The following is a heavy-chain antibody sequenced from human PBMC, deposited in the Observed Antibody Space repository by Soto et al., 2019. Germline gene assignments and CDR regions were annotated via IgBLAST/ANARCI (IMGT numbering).Heavy chain of an antibody. Sequence: QVQVVQSGDEVKKPGASVKVSCKASGYTFTNYGFSWVRQAPGQGLEWMGWISGYNGNTKYAETFQGRVTMTTDTSTSTAHMELRSLRSDDTAVYYCAREGQAPYYYYGMDAWGQGTAVTVSS. CDR2: ISGYNGNT. V-gene: IGHV1-18*01. CDR1: GYTFTNYG. CDR3: AREGQAPYYYYGMDA. J-gene: IGHJ6*02.